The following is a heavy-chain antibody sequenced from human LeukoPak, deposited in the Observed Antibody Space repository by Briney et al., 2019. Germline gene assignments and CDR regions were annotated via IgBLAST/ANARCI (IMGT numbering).Heavy chain of an antibody. Sequence: SQTLSLTCAISGDSVSSNSAAWNWIRQSPSRGLEWLGRTYYRSKWYNDYAVSVKSRITINPDTSKNQFSLQLNSVTPEDTAVYYCARDHSGYHPAAYYYYYGMDVWGQGTTVTVSS. J-gene: IGHJ6*02. V-gene: IGHV6-1*01. CDR3: ARDHSGYHPAAYYYYYGMDV. CDR1: GDSVSSNSAA. D-gene: IGHD5-12*01. CDR2: TYYRSKWYN.